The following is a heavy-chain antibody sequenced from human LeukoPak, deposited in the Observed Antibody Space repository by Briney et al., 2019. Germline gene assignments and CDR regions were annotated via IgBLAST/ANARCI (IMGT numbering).Heavy chain of an antibody. CDR3: AKDKEDSRGYYYVFDF. J-gene: IGHJ4*02. CDR2: INWNSGSI. CDR1: GFTFDDYA. D-gene: IGHD3-22*01. Sequence: PGGSLRLSCAASGFTFDDYAMHWVRHAPGKGPEWVAGINWNSGSIGYADFVKGRFTISRDNAKNYLYLQLNSLRAEDTALYYCAKDKEDSRGYYYVFDFWGQGTLVTVSS. V-gene: IGHV3-9*01.